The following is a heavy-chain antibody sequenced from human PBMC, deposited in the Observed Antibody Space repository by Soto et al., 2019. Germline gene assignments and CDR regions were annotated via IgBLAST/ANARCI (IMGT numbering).Heavy chain of an antibody. V-gene: IGHV1-24*01. CDR2: FDPEDGET. D-gene: IGHD3-10*01. J-gene: IGHJ4*02. CDR3: ATERFGELAYYFDY. CDR1: GYTFTGYY. Sequence: ASVKVSCKASGYTFTGYYMHWVRQAPGKGLEWMGGFDPEDGETIYAQKFQGRVTMTEDTSTDTAYMELSSLRSEDTAVYYCATERFGELAYYFDYWGQGTLVTVSS.